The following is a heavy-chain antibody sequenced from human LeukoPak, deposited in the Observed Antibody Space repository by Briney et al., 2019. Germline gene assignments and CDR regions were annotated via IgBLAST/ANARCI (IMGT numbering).Heavy chain of an antibody. Sequence: GGSLRLSCAASGFTFSSYDMTWVRQAPGRGLEWVSSISISSNYIYYTDSVKGRFTISRDNAKNSLHLQMNSLRAEDTAVYYCARGSRFGVVERDAFDIWGQGTMVTVSS. D-gene: IGHD3-3*01. CDR1: GFTFSSYD. J-gene: IGHJ3*02. CDR2: ISISSNYI. CDR3: ARGSRFGVVERDAFDI. V-gene: IGHV3-21*01.